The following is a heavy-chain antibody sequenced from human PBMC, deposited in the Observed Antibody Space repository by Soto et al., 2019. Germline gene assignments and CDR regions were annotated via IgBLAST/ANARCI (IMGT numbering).Heavy chain of an antibody. CDR2: IIPIFGTA. V-gene: IGHV1-69*01. Sequence: QVQLVQSGAEVKKPGSSVKVSCKASGGTFSSYAISWARQAPGQGLEWMGGIIPIFGTANYAQKFQGRVTITADESTSTAYMELSSLRSEDTAVYYCASSSCSSTSCYDYYYYGMDVWGQGTTVTVSS. J-gene: IGHJ6*02. D-gene: IGHD2-2*01. CDR1: GGTFSSYA. CDR3: ASSSCSSTSCYDYYYYGMDV.